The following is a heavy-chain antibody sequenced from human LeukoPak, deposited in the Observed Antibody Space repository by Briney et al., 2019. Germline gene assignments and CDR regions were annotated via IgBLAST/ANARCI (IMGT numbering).Heavy chain of an antibody. CDR3: ARGRDGYNPDY. D-gene: IGHD5-24*01. CDR1: GFTFSSYG. CDR2: IWYDGSNK. Sequence: GGSLRLSCAASGFTFSSYGMHWVRQAPGKGLEWVAVIWYDGSNKYYADSVKGRFTISRDNSKNTLYLQMNSLRAEDTAVYYCARGRDGYNPDYWGQGTLVTVSS. J-gene: IGHJ4*02. V-gene: IGHV3-33*01.